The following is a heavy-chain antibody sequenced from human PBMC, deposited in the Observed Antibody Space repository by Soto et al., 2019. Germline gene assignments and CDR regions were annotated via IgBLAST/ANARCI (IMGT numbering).Heavy chain of an antibody. Sequence: SETLSLTCGVYGGSFSGYQWNWIRQSPGQGLEWIGEINHSGTTKYNPSLESRINLSVDTSKKQFSLKMFSVTAADTAIYYCARGWRFGPWGQGTQVTVYS. V-gene: IGHV4-34*01. J-gene: IGHJ5*02. CDR3: ARGWRFGP. CDR2: INHSGTT. D-gene: IGHD1-1*01. CDR1: GGSFSGYQ.